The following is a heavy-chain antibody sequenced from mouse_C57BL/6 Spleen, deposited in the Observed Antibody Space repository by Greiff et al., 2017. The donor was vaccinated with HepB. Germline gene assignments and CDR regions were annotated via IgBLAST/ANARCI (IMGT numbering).Heavy chain of an antibody. J-gene: IGHJ2*01. CDR3: ARGLRRRYFDY. CDR2: IDPSDSYT. Sequence: QVQLQQPGAELVKPGASVKLSCKASGYTFTSYWMQWVKQRPGQGLEWIGEIDPSDSYTNYNQKFKGKATLTVDTSSSTAYMQLSSLTSEDSAVYYCARGLRRRYFDYWGQGTTLTVSS. CDR1: GYTFTSYW. V-gene: IGHV1-50*01. D-gene: IGHD2-2*01.